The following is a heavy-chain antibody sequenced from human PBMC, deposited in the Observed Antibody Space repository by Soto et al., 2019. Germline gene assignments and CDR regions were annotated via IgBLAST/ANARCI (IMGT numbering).Heavy chain of an antibody. CDR1: GYTFTSYG. V-gene: IGHV1-18*01. Sequence: QVQLVQSGAEVKKPGASVKVSCKASGYTFTSYGISWVRQAPGQGLEWMGWISAYNGNTNYAPKLQGRVTMTTDTTTSTAYMELRSLRSDDTAAYYCARDKLREWEGYVKDYWGQGTLVTVSS. CDR2: ISAYNGNT. D-gene: IGHD1-26*01. J-gene: IGHJ4*02. CDR3: ARDKLREWEGYVKDY.